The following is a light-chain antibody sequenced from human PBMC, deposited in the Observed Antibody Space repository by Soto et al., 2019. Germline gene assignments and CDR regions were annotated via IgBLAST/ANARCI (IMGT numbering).Light chain of an antibody. CDR3: QQYGSSPIT. J-gene: IGKJ5*01. CDR2: GAS. V-gene: IGKV3-20*01. CDR1: QSVSNN. Sequence: EIVLMQSPGTLSLSPGERATLSCRASQSVSNNLAWYQQKPGQAPRLLIYGASSRATGIPDRFSGSGSGTDFTLTISRLEPEDFAVYYCQQYGSSPITFGQGTRLENK.